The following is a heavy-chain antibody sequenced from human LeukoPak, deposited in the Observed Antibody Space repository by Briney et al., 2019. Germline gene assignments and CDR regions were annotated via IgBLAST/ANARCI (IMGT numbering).Heavy chain of an antibody. V-gene: IGHV4-59*01. D-gene: IGHD2-2*01. CDR1: GASISRYY. CDR2: IFSSGGT. Sequence: SETPSLTCTVSGASISRYYWSWFRQPPGKGLECIGYIFSSGGTKYNPSLESRLTISVDTSRDQVSLSLTSMTPADTAVYYCARKSTAAAASHLWGRGTLVTVSS. CDR3: ARKSTAAAASHL. J-gene: IGHJ2*01.